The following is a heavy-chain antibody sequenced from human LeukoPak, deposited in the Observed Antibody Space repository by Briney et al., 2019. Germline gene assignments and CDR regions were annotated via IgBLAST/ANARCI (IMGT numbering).Heavy chain of an antibody. CDR1: GDSVSRDSIA. J-gene: IGHJ4*02. Sequence: SQTLSLTCALSGDSVSRDSIAWNWIRQSPSRGLEWLGRTYYKSAWYNDYAVSVKGRIIINPDTSKNQFSLQLNSVTPEDTAVYYCARGTGWPQFDHWGQGTLVTVPS. D-gene: IGHD6-19*01. CDR3: ARGTGWPQFDH. CDR2: TYYKSAWYN. V-gene: IGHV6-1*01.